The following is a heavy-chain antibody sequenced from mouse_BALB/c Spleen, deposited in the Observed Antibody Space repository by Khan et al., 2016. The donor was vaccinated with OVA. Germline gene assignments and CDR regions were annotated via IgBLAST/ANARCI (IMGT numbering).Heavy chain of an antibody. J-gene: IGHJ3*01. D-gene: IGHD1-1*01. CDR1: GYTFTNFG. CDR2: INTSTGEP. Sequence: QIQLVQSGPELKKPGETVKISCKASGYTFTNFGMNWVKQAPGKALKWMGWINTSTGEPTYAAAFKGRFAFSLETSASTAYLQINNLKYEDMATYFCARGLNYYGAWFAYWGQGTLVTVSA. CDR3: ARGLNYYGAWFAY. V-gene: IGHV9-1*02.